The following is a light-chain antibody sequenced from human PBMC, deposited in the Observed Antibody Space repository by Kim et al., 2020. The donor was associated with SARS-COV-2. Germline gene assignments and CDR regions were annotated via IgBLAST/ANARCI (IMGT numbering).Light chain of an antibody. CDR1: QSVSTY. V-gene: IGKV3-11*01. CDR3: QQRSNWPPT. J-gene: IGKJ4*01. CDR2: DAS. Sequence: DIVLTQFPATLSLSPGERATLSCRASQSVSTYLAWYQHKPGQAPRLLIHDASNRATGIPPRFSGSGSGIDFTLTVTSLEPEDFAIYYCQQRSNWPPTFGGGTKVDIK.